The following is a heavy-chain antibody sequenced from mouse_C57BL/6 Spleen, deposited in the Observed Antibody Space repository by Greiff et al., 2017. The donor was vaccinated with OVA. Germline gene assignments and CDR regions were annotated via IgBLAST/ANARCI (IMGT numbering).Heavy chain of an antibody. CDR3: ARSTGYYGNFYGAWFAY. Sequence: QVQLQQPGAELVMPGASVKLSCKASGYTFTSYWMHWVKQRPGQGLELIGEIDPSDSYTNYNQKFKGKSTLTVDKSSSTAYMQLSSLTSEDSAVYYCARSTGYYGNFYGAWFAYWGQGTLVTVSA. V-gene: IGHV1-69*01. D-gene: IGHD2-1*01. CDR1: GYTFTSYW. CDR2: IDPSDSYT. J-gene: IGHJ3*01.